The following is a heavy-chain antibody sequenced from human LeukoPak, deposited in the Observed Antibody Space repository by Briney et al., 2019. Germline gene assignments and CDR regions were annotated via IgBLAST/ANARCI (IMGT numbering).Heavy chain of an antibody. CDR2: IYYSGST. V-gene: IGHV4-39*01. CDR1: GGSISSSSYY. Sequence: SETLSLTCTVSGGSISSSSYYWGWIRQPTGKGLEWIGSIYYSGSTYHNPSLKSRVTISVDTSKNQFSLKLSSVTAADTAVYYCARLQSDSQVPYSSSSSYMDAWGKGTTVTVSS. CDR3: ARLQSDSQVPYSSSSSYMDA. D-gene: IGHD6-6*01. J-gene: IGHJ6*03.